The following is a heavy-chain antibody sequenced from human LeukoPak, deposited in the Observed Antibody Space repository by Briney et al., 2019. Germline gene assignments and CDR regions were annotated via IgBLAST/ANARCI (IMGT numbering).Heavy chain of an antibody. D-gene: IGHD1-26*01. CDR3: AREVGGSYVDY. CDR1: GGSISSGGYY. Sequence: SETLSLTCTVSGGSISSGGYYWSWIRQHPGKGLEWIGYIYYSGSTYYNPSLKSRVTISVDTSKNQFSLKLGSVTAADTAVYYCAREVGGSYVDYWGQGTLVTVSS. V-gene: IGHV4-31*03. J-gene: IGHJ4*02. CDR2: IYYSGST.